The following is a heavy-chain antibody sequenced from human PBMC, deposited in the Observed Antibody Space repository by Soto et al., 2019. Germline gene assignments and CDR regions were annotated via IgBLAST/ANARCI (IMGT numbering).Heavy chain of an antibody. CDR2: ISGSGAST. J-gene: IGHJ4*02. Sequence: EVQLLESGGGLVQPGGSLRLSCAASGFTFSSYARSWVRQAPGKGLEWVSAISGSGASTSYADSVKGRFTISRDNSKNSLYLPMNSLRAEDTALYYGAHFDWFIDYWGQGTLVPVSS. CDR1: GFTFSSYA. D-gene: IGHD3-9*01. V-gene: IGHV3-23*01. CDR3: AHFDWFIDY.